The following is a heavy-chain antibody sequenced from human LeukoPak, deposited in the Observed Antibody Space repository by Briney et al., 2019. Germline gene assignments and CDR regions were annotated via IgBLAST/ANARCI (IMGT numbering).Heavy chain of an antibody. CDR3: ALRRGSSGWSGRWFDP. J-gene: IGHJ5*02. CDR1: GITFSSYA. D-gene: IGHD6-19*01. Sequence: PGGSLRLSCAVSGITFSSYAMSWVRQVPGKGLEWVSVISAGGGSTHYADSVKGRFAISRDNSKNTVYLQMNSLRGDDTAVYYCALRRGSSGWSGRWFDPWGQGTLVTVSS. V-gene: IGHV3-23*01. CDR2: ISAGGGST.